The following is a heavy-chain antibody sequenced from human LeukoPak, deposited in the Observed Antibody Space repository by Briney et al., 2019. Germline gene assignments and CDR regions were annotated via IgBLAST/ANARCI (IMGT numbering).Heavy chain of an antibody. Sequence: SVKVSCKASGYTFTSHAITWVRQAPGEGLEWMGRIIPIFGTANYAQKFQGTVTITADKSTSTTYLELSSLGSEDTAMYYCVSTYYYDSGGSPDYWGQGTLVIVSS. J-gene: IGHJ4*02. CDR3: VSTYYYDSGGSPDY. CDR1: GYTFTSHA. D-gene: IGHD3-22*01. V-gene: IGHV1-69*06. CDR2: IIPIFGTA.